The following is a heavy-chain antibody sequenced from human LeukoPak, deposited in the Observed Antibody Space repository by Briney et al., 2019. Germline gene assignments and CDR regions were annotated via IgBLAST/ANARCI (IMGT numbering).Heavy chain of an antibody. CDR2: IYYTGST. V-gene: IGHV4-31*03. Sequence: PSETLSLTCTVSGDSISSGGHYWSWIRQHPGTGLEWIGYIYYTGSTYYNPSLKSRVTISVDKSKILFSLKLSSVTAADTAIYYCARDRVVGGRTGNVDVWGQGTTVTVSS. CDR1: GDSISSGGHY. D-gene: IGHD3-3*01. J-gene: IGHJ6*02. CDR3: ARDRVVGGRTGNVDV.